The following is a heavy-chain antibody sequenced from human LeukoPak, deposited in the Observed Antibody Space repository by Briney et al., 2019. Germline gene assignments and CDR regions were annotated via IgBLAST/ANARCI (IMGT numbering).Heavy chain of an antibody. CDR3: ATTPSGSGSYLTYYFDY. Sequence: ASVKVSCKVSGYTLTELSMHWVRQAPGKGLEWMGGFDPEDGETIYAQKFQGRVTMTEDTSTDTAYMELSSLGSEDTAVYYCATTPSGSGSYLTYYFDYWGQGTLVTVSS. D-gene: IGHD3-10*01. V-gene: IGHV1-24*01. CDR1: GYTLTELS. J-gene: IGHJ4*02. CDR2: FDPEDGET.